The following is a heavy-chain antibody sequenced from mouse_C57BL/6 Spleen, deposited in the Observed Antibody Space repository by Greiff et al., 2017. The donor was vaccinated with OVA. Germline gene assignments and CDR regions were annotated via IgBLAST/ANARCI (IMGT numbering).Heavy chain of an antibody. V-gene: IGHV1-55*01. CDR3: ARGDVGYYEAY. Sequence: QFELQHPVAELVKPGASVKMSCKASGYTFTSYWITWVKQRPGQGLEWIGDIYPGSGSTNYNEKFKSKATLTVDTSSSTAYMQLSSLTSEDSVVYYCARGDVGYYEAYWGQGTLVTLSA. J-gene: IGHJ3*01. D-gene: IGHD2-3*01. CDR1: GYTFTSYW. CDR2: IYPGSGST.